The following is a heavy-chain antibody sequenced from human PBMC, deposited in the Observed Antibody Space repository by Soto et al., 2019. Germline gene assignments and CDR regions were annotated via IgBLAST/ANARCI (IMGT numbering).Heavy chain of an antibody. CDR3: AKDEGGSRPADAFDI. J-gene: IGHJ3*02. CDR1: GFTFSSYG. Sequence: PGGSLRLSCAASGFTFSSYGMSWVRQAPGKGLEWVSAISYSGGSTYYADSVKGRFTISRDNFKNTLYLQMNSLRAEDTAVYYCAKDEGGSRPADAFDIWGQGTMVTVSS. D-gene: IGHD1-26*01. CDR2: ISYSGGST. V-gene: IGHV3-23*01.